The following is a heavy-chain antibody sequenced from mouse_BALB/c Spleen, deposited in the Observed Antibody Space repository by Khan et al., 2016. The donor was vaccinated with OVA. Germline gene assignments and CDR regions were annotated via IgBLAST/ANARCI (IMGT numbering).Heavy chain of an antibody. J-gene: IGHJ4*01. CDR3: ARKNYYGYAMDY. CDR1: GYSITSGYA. Sequence: EVKLLESGPGLVKPSQSLSLTCTVTGYSITSGYAWNWIRQFPGNKLEWMGYISYSGSTSYNPSLRSRISITRDTSKSQFFLQLNSVTTEDTATYYCARKNYYGYAMDYWGQGTSVTVSS. CDR2: ISYSGST. D-gene: IGHD1-1*01. V-gene: IGHV3-2*02.